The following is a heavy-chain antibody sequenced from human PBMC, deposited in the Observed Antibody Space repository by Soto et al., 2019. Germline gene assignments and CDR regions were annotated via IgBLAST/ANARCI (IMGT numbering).Heavy chain of an antibody. J-gene: IGHJ4*02. V-gene: IGHV4-39*07. CDR1: GDSISSSTYF. CDR2: IYYSGST. Sequence: SETLSLTCTVSGDSISSSTYFWGWVRQPPGKGLEWIGTIYYSGSTYYNPSLKSRVTISVDKSKNQFSLDLYSVTAADTAVYFGTRGPSLEAFLDYWGKGTLVTVYS. D-gene: IGHD1-1*01. CDR3: TRGPSLEAFLDY.